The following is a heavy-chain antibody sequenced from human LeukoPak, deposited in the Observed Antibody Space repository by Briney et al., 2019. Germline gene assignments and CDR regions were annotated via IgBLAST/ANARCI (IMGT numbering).Heavy chain of an antibody. CDR3: AKGSRGSYDY. J-gene: IGHJ4*02. V-gene: IGHV3-23*01. CDR2: IIDSGINT. CDR1: GFTFNGYA. Sequence: GGSLRLSCAASGFTFNGYAMTWVRQAPEKGLEWVSSIIDSGINTYYGDSVKGRFTISRDNSKNTLYLQMNSLRAEDTAVYYCAKGSRGSYDYWGQGTLVTVSS. D-gene: IGHD1-26*01.